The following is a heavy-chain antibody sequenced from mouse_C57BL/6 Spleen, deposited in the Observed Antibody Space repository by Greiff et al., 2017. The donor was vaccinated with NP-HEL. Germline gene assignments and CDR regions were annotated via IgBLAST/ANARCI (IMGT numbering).Heavy chain of an antibody. Sequence: QVQLQQSGAELVKPGASVKLSCKASGYTFTSYWMHWVKQRPGQGLEWIGMIHPNSGSTNYNEKFKSKATLTVDKSSSTAYMQLSSLTSEDSAVYYCARGGSNYEGFAYWGQGTLVTVSA. CDR3: ARGGSNYEGFAY. CDR2: IHPNSGST. CDR1: GYTFTSYW. V-gene: IGHV1-64*01. D-gene: IGHD2-5*01. J-gene: IGHJ3*01.